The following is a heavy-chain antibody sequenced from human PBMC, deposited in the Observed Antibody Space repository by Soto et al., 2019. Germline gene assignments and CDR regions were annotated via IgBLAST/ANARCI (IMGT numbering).Heavy chain of an antibody. D-gene: IGHD3-10*01. Sequence: PSETLSLTCAVYGGSFSGYYWSWIRQPPGKGLEWIGEINHSGSTNYNPSLKSRVTISVDTSKNQFSLKLSSVTAADTAVYYCARGAPYYGSGNRALRDYYYGMDVWGQGTTVTVS. J-gene: IGHJ6*02. V-gene: IGHV4-34*01. CDR3: ARGAPYYGSGNRALRDYYYGMDV. CDR1: GGSFSGYY. CDR2: INHSGST.